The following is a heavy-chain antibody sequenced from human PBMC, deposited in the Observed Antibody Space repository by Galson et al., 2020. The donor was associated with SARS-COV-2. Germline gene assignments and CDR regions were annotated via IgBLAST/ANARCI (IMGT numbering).Heavy chain of an antibody. J-gene: IGHJ4*02. V-gene: IGHV4-39*01. CDR1: GAPLSSGTYL. Sequence: SETLSLTCTVSGAPLSSGTYLWAWIRQTPGKGLEWIGSLYHNGNTYYNPSLRSPVIKYLDASANEVSLLLLSATAADTAIYYCARRAQYESTITWGRGTLVFVSS. CDR3: ARRAQYESTIT. D-gene: IGHD3-10*01. CDR2: LYHNGNT.